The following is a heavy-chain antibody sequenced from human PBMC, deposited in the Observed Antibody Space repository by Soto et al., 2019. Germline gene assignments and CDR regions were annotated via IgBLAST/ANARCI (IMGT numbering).Heavy chain of an antibody. J-gene: IGHJ6*02. CDR2: IYYNGST. D-gene: IGHD6-19*01. Sequence: SETLSLTCTFSGDSITSSGSYWGWIRQPPGKGLEWIGSIYYNGSTYYNPSLKSRVTISVDTSKNHLSLKLTSMTAADTAMYYCARHGGTSVWYPRLYYYGINVWGQGTTVTGSS. V-gene: IGHV4-39*01. CDR3: ARHGGTSVWYPRLYYYGINV. CDR1: GDSITSSGSY.